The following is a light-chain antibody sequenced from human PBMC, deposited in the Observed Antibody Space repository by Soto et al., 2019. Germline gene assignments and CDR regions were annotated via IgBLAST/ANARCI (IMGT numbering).Light chain of an antibody. CDR2: WAS. Sequence: SVMTQSPDSLAFSLGERATINCKSSQSVLYSSNNKNYLAWYQQKPGQPPKLLIYWASTRESGVPDRFSGSGSGTDFTLTISSLQAEDVAVYYCQQYYSPWTFGQGTKVDIK. V-gene: IGKV4-1*01. J-gene: IGKJ1*01. CDR1: QSVLYSSNNKNY. CDR3: QQYYSPWT.